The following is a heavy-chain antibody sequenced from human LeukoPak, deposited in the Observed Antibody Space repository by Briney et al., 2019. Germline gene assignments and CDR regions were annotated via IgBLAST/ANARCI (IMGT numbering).Heavy chain of an antibody. Sequence: GESLKIYCKRSGYSFTSYWTGWVRPMPGKGLEWMGIIYPGDSDTRYSPSFQGQVTISADKSISTAYLQWSSLKASDTAMYYCARFHSGSYYLDYWGQGTLVTVSS. CDR1: GYSFTSYW. D-gene: IGHD3-10*01. CDR2: IYPGDSDT. CDR3: ARFHSGSYYLDY. J-gene: IGHJ4*02. V-gene: IGHV5-51*01.